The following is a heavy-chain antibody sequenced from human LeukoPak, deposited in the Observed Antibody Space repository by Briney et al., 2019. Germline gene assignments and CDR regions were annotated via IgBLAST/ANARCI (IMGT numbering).Heavy chain of an antibody. V-gene: IGHV3-11*01. CDR3: ARDPNGSGYYRPYYFDY. J-gene: IGHJ4*02. D-gene: IGHD3-22*01. CDR1: GFTFSDYY. Sequence: GGSLRLSCAASGFTFSDYYMSWIRQAPGKGLEWVSFISSSGSTIYYSDSVKGRFTISRDNAKSSLYLQMNSLRAEDTAVYYCARDPNGSGYYRPYYFDYWGQGTLVTVSS. CDR2: ISSSGSTI.